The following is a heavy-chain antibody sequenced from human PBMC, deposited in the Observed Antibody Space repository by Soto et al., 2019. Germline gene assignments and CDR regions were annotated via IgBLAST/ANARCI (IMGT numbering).Heavy chain of an antibody. CDR2: ISAYNGNT. D-gene: IGHD3-10*01. CDR1: GYTFTSYG. V-gene: IGHV1-18*01. J-gene: IGHJ3*02. CDR3: ARDLYYYGSGNVGDAFDI. Sequence: ASVTLSCQASGYTFTSYGISWVRQAPGQGLEWMGWISAYNGNTNYAQKLQGRVTMTTDTSTSTAYMELRSLRSDDTAVYYCARDLYYYGSGNVGDAFDIWGQGTMVTV.